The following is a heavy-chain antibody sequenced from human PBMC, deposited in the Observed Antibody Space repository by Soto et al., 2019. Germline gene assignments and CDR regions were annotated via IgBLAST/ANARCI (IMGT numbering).Heavy chain of an antibody. V-gene: IGHV3-48*03. CDR1: GFAFNSYE. D-gene: IGHD5-12*01. J-gene: IGHJ3*01. CDR3: AKEKSVTDSGYDAFDV. Sequence: GGSLRLSCAASGFAFNSYEMDWVRQAPGKGLEWVAYVNTGNTKFYADSVKGRFTISRDNAKNSLYLEMNNLRAGDTAIYYCAKEKSVTDSGYDAFDVWGQGTMVTV. CDR2: VNTGNTK.